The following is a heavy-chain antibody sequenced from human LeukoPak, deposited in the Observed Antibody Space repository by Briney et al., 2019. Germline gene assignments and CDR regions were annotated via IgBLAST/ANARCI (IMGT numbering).Heavy chain of an antibody. CDR3: ATVSKWLRCFDY. CDR2: FDPEDGET. Sequence: ASVKVSCKVSGYTLTELSMHWVRQAPGKGLEWMGGFDPEDGETIYAQKFQGRVTMTEDTSTDTAYMELSSLRSEDTAVYYCATVSKWLRCFDYRGQGTLVTVSS. D-gene: IGHD5-12*01. J-gene: IGHJ4*02. CDR1: GYTLTELS. V-gene: IGHV1-24*01.